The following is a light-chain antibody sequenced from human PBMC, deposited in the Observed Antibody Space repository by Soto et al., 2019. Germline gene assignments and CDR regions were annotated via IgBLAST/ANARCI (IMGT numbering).Light chain of an antibody. V-gene: IGLV1-44*01. CDR2: TNN. CDR3: AAWDDSLSGFYV. CDR1: TSNIGSNT. Sequence: QSVLSQPPSASGTPGQRITISCSGSTSNIGSNTVNWYQQLPGSAPKLLIYTNNQRPSGVPDRFSASKSGTPASLAITGLQSEDEADYYCAAWDDSLSGFYVFGTGTKVTVL. J-gene: IGLJ1*01.